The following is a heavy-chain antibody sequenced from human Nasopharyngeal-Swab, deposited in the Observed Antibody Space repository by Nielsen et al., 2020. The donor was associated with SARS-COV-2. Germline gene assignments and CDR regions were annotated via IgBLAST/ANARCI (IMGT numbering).Heavy chain of an antibody. CDR2: IKQDGSEK. V-gene: IGHV3-7*03. Sequence: LKISCAASGFTFSSYWMSWVRQAPGKGLEWVANIKQDGSEKYYVDSVKSRFTISRDNAKNSLYLQMNSLRAEDTAVYYCARDSRGYSYGYIYFDYWGQGTLVTVSS. D-gene: IGHD5-18*01. CDR3: ARDSRGYSYGYIYFDY. J-gene: IGHJ4*02. CDR1: GFTFSSYW.